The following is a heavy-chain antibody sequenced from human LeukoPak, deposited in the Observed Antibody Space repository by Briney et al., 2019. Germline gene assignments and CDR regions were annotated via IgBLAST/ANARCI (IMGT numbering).Heavy chain of an antibody. CDR2: ISSSGSTI. D-gene: IGHD4-17*01. CDR1: GFTFSDYY. CDR3: ARDQDDYGDYVAY. Sequence: PGGSLRLSCAASGFTFSDYYMSWIRQAPGQGLEWVSYISSSGSTIYYADSVKVRFAISRDNAKNSLYLQMNSLRAEDTAVYYCARDQDDYGDYVAYWGQGTLVTVSS. J-gene: IGHJ4*02. V-gene: IGHV3-11*04.